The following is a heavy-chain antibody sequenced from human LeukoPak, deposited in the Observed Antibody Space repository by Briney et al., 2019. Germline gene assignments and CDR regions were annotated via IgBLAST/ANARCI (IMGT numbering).Heavy chain of an antibody. D-gene: IGHD5-12*01. J-gene: IGHJ4*02. CDR2: IYYSGST. CDR1: GGSISSGDYY. Sequence: SETLSLTCTVSGGSISSGDYYWSWIRQPPGKGLEWIGYIYYSGSTYYNPSLKSRVTISVDTSKNQFSLKLSSVTAADTAVYYCARENVDIVATIWGYFDYWGQGTLVTVSS. CDR3: ARENVDIVATIWGYFDY. V-gene: IGHV4-30-4*01.